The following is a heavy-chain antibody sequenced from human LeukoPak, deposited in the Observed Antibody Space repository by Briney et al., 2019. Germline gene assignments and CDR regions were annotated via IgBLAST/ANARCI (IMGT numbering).Heavy chain of an antibody. V-gene: IGHV4-4*07. CDR3: ARGKVVAGTPGQNSWDS. D-gene: IGHD6-19*01. J-gene: IGHJ4*02. CDR2: IHTSGST. Sequence: SETLSLTCTVSGGSISSYYWSWIRQPAGKGLEWIGRIHTSGSTNYNPSLKSRVTMSVDTSKNQFSLKLSSVTAADTAVYYCARGKVVAGTPGQNSWDSWGQGILVTVSS. CDR1: GGSISSYY.